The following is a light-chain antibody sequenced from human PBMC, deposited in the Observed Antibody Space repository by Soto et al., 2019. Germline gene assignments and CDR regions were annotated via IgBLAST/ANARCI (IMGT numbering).Light chain of an antibody. CDR3: CSYAGSYTLV. Sequence: QSVLTQPLSVSGSPGQAVTISRTGTSSDVGGYNYVSWYQQHPGKAPKLMIYDVSKRPSGVPDRFSGSKSGNTASLTISGLQAEYEADYYCCSYAGSYTLVFGGGTKLTVL. CDR1: SSDVGGYNY. J-gene: IGLJ2*01. V-gene: IGLV2-11*01. CDR2: DVS.